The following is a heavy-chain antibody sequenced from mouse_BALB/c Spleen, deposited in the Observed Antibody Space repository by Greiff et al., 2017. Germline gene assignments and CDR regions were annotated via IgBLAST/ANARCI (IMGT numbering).Heavy chain of an antibody. CDR2: FSSGSSSI. V-gene: IGHV5-17*02. CDR3: ARRGDGSMDY. D-gene: IGHD1-2*01. J-gene: IGHJ4*01. CDR1: GFTISSVE. Sequence: EVKLVESGGGLVKPGGSRSLSCAASGFTISSVEVYWVRRAPEEGLLWGAYFSSGSSSIYYADTVKGRFTISRDNPKNPLFLQMNTLRSEDTAMYYCARRGDGSMDYWGQGTTVTVSS.